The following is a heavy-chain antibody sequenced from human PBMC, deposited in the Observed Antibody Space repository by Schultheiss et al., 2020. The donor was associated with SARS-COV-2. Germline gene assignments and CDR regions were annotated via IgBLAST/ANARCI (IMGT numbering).Heavy chain of an antibody. J-gene: IGHJ4*02. CDR2: INHSGST. Sequence: SETLSLTCAVYGGSFSGYYWSWIRRPPGKGLEWLGEINHSGSTNYNPSLKSRVTISVDTSKNQFSLKLSSVTAADTAVYYCARYGNSGNFDYWGQGTLVTVSS. CDR1: GGSFSGYY. CDR3: ARYGNSGNFDY. V-gene: IGHV4-34*01. D-gene: IGHD1-26*01.